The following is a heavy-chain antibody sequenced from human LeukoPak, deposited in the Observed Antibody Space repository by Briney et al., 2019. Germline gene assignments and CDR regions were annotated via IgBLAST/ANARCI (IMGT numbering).Heavy chain of an antibody. CDR3: ARAGRSSTSLANY. D-gene: IGHD2-2*01. J-gene: IGHJ4*02. V-gene: IGHV1-46*01. Sequence: GASVTVPFTASGYTFTIYYMHWVRQAPGQGGEWMGIINPSGGSTSYAQKFQGRVTITRDTSTSTVYMELSSLRSEDTAVYYCARAGRSSTSLANYWGQGTLVTVSS. CDR1: GYTFTIYY. CDR2: INPSGGST.